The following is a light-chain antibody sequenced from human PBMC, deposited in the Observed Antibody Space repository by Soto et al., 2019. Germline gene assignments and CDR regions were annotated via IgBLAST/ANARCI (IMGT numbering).Light chain of an antibody. CDR1: QSVSSN. CDR3: QQRGNWPRT. Sequence: DIQMTQSPATLSVSPGERATLSCRASQSVSSNLAWYQQKPGQAPRLLIYGASTRATGIPARFSGSGSGTEFTLTIGSLEPEDFAVYYCQQRGNWPRTFGQGTKVDIK. CDR2: GAS. V-gene: IGKV3-15*01. J-gene: IGKJ1*01.